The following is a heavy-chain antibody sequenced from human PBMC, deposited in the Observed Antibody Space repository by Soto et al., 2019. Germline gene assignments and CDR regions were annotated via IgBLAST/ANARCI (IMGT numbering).Heavy chain of an antibody. D-gene: IGHD3-10*01. J-gene: IGHJ6*02. CDR2: ISGSSNTI. Sequence: EVQLVESGGGLVQRGGSLRLSCAASGLTLSNYSVNGVRYAQRKGLDWVSYISGSSNTIYSAHSVKGRFTISRDNAKNSRKLQINSLRDEDTAGYFWERGFDIQYGRDVWGQWTTVTVSS. CDR1: GLTLSNYS. CDR3: ERGFDIQYGRDV. V-gene: IGHV3-48*02.